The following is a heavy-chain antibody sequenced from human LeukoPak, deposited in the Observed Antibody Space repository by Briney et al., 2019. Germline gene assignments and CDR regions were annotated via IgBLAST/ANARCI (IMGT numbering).Heavy chain of an antibody. D-gene: IGHD3-22*01. CDR1: GGTFSSYA. Sequence: GASVKVSCKASGGTFSSYAISWVRQAPGQGLEWMGRIIPILGIANYAQKFQGRVTITADKSTSTAYMELSSLRSEDTAVYYCARVGHSYGSSGYSSNWGQGTLVTVSS. V-gene: IGHV1-69*04. J-gene: IGHJ4*02. CDR2: IIPILGIA. CDR3: ARVGHSYGSSGYSSN.